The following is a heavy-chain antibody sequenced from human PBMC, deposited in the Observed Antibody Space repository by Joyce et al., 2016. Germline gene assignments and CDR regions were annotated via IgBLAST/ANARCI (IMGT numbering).Heavy chain of an antibody. CDR1: GYSFTSYW. J-gene: IGHJ4*02. D-gene: IGHD4-11*01. Sequence: EVQLVQSGAEVKKPGESLKISCKGSGYSFTSYWIGWVRQMPGKGLGGMGIIYPAESDTRYSPSFQGQVTISADKSSSTAYLQWSSLKASDTAMYYCARHTYSNYAPPFDYWGQGTLVTVSS. V-gene: IGHV5-51*01. CDR2: IYPAESDT. CDR3: ARHTYSNYAPPFDY.